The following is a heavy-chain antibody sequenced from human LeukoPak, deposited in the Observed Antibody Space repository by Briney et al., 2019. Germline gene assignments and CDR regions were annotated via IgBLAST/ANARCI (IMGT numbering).Heavy chain of an antibody. CDR3: ARAVHYSGTSDQYTGGWYYFDF. J-gene: IGHJ4*02. Sequence: NPSETLSLTCTVSGYSISNGYYWGWIRQPPGKGLEWIGSIYHSGSTNYKPSLKSRATISVDMSRKHFFLDLSSVTAADTAVYYCARAVHYSGTSDQYTGGWYYFDFWGQGTLVTVSS. CDR2: IYHSGST. CDR1: GYSISNGYY. V-gene: IGHV4-38-2*02. D-gene: IGHD3-10*01.